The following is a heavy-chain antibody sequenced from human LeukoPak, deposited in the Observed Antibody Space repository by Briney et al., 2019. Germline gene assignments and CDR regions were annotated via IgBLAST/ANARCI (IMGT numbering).Heavy chain of an antibody. CDR2: MNPNSGNT. D-gene: IGHD3-16*02. Sequence: GASVKVSCKASGYTFTSYDINWVRQATGQGLEWMGWMNPNSGNTGYAQKFQGRVTMTRNTSISTAYMELSSLRSEDTAVYYCARGSLVPRLLRLGELSRPYYFGYWGQGTLVTVSS. V-gene: IGHV1-8*01. J-gene: IGHJ4*02. CDR3: ARGSLVPRLLRLGELSRPYYFGY. CDR1: GYTFTSYD.